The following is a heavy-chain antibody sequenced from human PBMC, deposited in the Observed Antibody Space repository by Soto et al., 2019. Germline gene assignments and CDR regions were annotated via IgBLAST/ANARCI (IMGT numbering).Heavy chain of an antibody. J-gene: IGHJ4*02. D-gene: IGHD1-26*01. V-gene: IGHV2-5*02. CDR2: IYWDDDK. CDR1: GFSLRTDEVS. CDR3: AQGRAEWAYFDY. Sequence: QITLRESGPTLVKPTQTLTLTCTFSGFSLRTDEVSVSWIRQPPGKAPEWLALIYWDDDKRYRPSLKNRVTITKDTSKNQVVLTMTNMNPVDTATYYCAQGRAEWAYFDYWGQGTLVTVSS.